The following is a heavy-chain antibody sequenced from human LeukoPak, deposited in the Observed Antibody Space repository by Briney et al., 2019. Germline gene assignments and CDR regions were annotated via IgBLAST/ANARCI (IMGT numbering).Heavy chain of an antibody. CDR3: AKGYSYGLH. D-gene: IGHD5-18*01. CDR2: IKQDGSEK. CDR1: GFTSSSYW. V-gene: IGHV3-7*01. Sequence: GGSLRLSCAASGFTSSSYWMSWVRQAPGKGLEWVANIKQDGSEKYYVDSVKGRFTISRDNAKNSLYLQMNSLRAEDTSVYYCAKGYSYGLHWGQGTLVTVSS. J-gene: IGHJ4*02.